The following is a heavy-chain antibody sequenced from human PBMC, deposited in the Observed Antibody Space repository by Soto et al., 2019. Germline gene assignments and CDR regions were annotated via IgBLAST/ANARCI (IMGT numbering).Heavy chain of an antibody. Sequence: GGSLRLSCAASGFTFSSYAMSWVRQAPGKGLEWVSAISGSGGSTYYADSVKGRFTISRDNSKNTLYLQMNSLRAEDTAVYYCAKGVRGVLVPDRVVQAAIRTRVVTDVWGHGTTVTVSS. CDR1: GFTFSSYA. J-gene: IGHJ6*02. CDR2: ISGSGGST. D-gene: IGHD2-2*02. CDR3: AKGVRGVLVPDRVVQAAIRTRVVTDV. V-gene: IGHV3-23*01.